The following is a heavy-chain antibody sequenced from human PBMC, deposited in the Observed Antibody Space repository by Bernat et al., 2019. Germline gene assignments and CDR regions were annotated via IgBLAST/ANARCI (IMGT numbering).Heavy chain of an antibody. Sequence: QVQLVESGGGVVQPGRSLRLSCAASGFTFSSYAMHWVRQAPGKGLEWVAVISYDGSNKYYADSVKGRFTISRDNSKNTLYLQMNSLRAEDTAVYYCARAILVAAPEYYFDYWGQGTLVTVSS. CDR2: ISYDGSNK. J-gene: IGHJ4*02. CDR3: ARAILVAAPEYYFDY. V-gene: IGHV3-30-3*01. D-gene: IGHD2-15*01. CDR1: GFTFSSYA.